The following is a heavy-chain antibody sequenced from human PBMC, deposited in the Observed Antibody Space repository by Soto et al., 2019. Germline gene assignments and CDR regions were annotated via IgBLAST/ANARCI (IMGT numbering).Heavy chain of an antibody. D-gene: IGHD6-13*01. CDR3: ASVASRWCPYFFAS. CDR1: EGTFNSYA. V-gene: IGHV1-69*01. CDR2: IIPYYNTL. Sequence: QAQVVQSGAEVRKPGSSVKLSCKASEGTFNSYAIAWVRQAPGQGLEWMGGIIPYYNTLNYAQKFQDRVTITADDSTNTVYMELSSLRSDDTAGYFWASVASRWCPYFFASWAQGTLVTFSS. J-gene: IGHJ4*02.